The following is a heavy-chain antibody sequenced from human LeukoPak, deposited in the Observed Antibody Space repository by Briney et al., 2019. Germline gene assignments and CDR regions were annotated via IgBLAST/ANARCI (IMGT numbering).Heavy chain of an antibody. V-gene: IGHV3-21*01. Sequence: PGGSLRLSCEASGFTFSTYSMNWVRQAPGKGLEWVSSISSSSSFMFYADSLKGRFTISRDNVKNSLYLQMNSLRAEDTGVYYCARENEDGHNDYLGQGTLVTVSS. CDR1: GFTFSTYS. CDR2: ISSSSSFM. CDR3: ARENEDGHNDY. J-gene: IGHJ4*02. D-gene: IGHD5-24*01.